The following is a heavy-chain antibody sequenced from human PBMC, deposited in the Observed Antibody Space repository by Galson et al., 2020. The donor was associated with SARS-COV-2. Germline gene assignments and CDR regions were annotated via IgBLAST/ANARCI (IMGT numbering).Heavy chain of an antibody. D-gene: IGHD3-22*01. Sequence: SETLSLTCAVSGGSISSSSYYWGWIRQPPGKGLEWIGSIYYSGSTYYNPSLKSRVTISVDTSKNQFSLKLSSVTAADTAVYYCARPSGYYYRWAFDIWGQGTMVTVSS. CDR1: GGSISSSSYY. V-gene: IGHV4-39*01. CDR2: IYYSGST. CDR3: ARPSGYYYRWAFDI. J-gene: IGHJ3*02.